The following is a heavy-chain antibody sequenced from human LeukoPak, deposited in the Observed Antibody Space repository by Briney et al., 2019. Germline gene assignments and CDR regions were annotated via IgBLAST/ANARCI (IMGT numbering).Heavy chain of an antibody. CDR3: ARRAVVPAAVSYLDN. CDR2: IYYTGTT. V-gene: IGHV4-39*01. Sequence: SETLSLTCAVSRGSITNSSCYWGWIRQPPGKGLEWIGGIYYTGTTYYSPSLNSRITISMDTSKKQFSLRLASVTAADTAVYYCARRAVVPAAVSYLDNWGQGTLVTVSS. CDR1: RGSITNSSCY. J-gene: IGHJ4*02. D-gene: IGHD2-2*01.